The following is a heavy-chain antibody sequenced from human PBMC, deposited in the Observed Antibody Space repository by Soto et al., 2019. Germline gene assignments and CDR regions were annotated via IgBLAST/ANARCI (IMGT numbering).Heavy chain of an antibody. CDR2: IIPIVTTP. CDR1: GGTFSSYA. D-gene: IGHD3-3*01. V-gene: IGHV1-69*06. CDR3: SRVGYNVWSRYHDYGMDV. Sequence: QVRLVQSGAEVKKPGSSVKVSCEASGGTFSSYAVTWVRQAPGQGLEWMGGIIPIVTTPNYAQKFQGRLTISADKSTSTSYMELSSRRSEYTGVYYCSRVGYNVWSRYHDYGMDVWGQGTTVIVSS. J-gene: IGHJ6*02.